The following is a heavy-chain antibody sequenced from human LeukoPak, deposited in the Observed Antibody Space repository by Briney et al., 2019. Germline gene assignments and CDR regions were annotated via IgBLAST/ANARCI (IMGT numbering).Heavy chain of an antibody. D-gene: IGHD2-15*01. CDR3: PRANEDWFTCRGGLCPIDF. J-gene: IGHJ4*02. CDR1: GFTFSSYW. CDR2: IKQDGSEK. V-gene: IGHV3-7*01. Sequence: GSLRLSCAASGFTFSSYWMSWVRQAPGKGLEWAANIKQDGSEKYYADSVKGRFTISRDNSKNSVYLQMNSLRVEDTAVFYCPRANEDWFTCRGGLCPIDFWGQGSLVTVSS.